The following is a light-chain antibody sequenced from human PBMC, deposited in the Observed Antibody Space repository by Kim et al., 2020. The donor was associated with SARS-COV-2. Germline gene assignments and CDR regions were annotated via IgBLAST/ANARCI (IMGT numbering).Light chain of an antibody. CDR1: QSIDTY. V-gene: IGKV3-11*01. J-gene: IGKJ4*01. CDR3: QQRNSWPPAVT. CDR2: DAS. Sequence: PGERATLSRRASQSIDTYLAWYQRRPGQAPRLLVYDASTRATGVPDRFSGSGSGTDFTLTISSLEPEDFSTYYCQQRNSWPPAVTFGGATKVDIK.